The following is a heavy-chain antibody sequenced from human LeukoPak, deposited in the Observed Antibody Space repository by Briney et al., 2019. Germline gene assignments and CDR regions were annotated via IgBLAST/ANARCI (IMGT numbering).Heavy chain of an antibody. J-gene: IGHJ4*02. CDR1: GFTVSSNY. V-gene: IGHV3-53*01. CDR3: ARDFVRGAVAGIMGY. CDR2: IYSGGST. Sequence: GGSLRLSCAASGFTVSSNYMSWVRQAPGKGLEWVSVIYSGGSTYYADSVKGRFTISRDNAKNSLYLQMNSLRAEDTAVYYCARDFVRGAVAGIMGYWGQGTLVTVSS. D-gene: IGHD6-19*01.